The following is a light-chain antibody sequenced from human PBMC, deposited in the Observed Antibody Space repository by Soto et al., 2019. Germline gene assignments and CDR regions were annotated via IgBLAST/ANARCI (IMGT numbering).Light chain of an antibody. J-gene: IGLJ2*01. V-gene: IGLV2-23*02. CDR1: SSDVGSYNL. CDR3: CSYAGSSTLV. Sequence: QSVLTQPASVSGSPGQSITISCTGTSSDVGSYNLVSWYQQHPGKAPKLMIYEVSKRPSGVSNRFSGSKSGNTASLTISGPQAEDEADYYCCSYAGSSTLVFGGGTKLT. CDR2: EVS.